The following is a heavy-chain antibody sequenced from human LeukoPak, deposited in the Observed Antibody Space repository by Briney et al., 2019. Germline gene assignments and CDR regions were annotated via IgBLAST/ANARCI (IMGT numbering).Heavy chain of an antibody. D-gene: IGHD2-15*01. J-gene: IGHJ4*02. Sequence: SETPSLTCAVYGGSFSGYYWSWIRQPPGKGLEWIGEINHSGSTNYNPSLKSRVTISVDTSKNQFSLKLSSVTAADTAVYYCARAPRVAATGTLGYWGQGTLVTVSS. CDR1: GGSFSGYY. CDR2: INHSGST. CDR3: ARAPRVAATGTLGY. V-gene: IGHV4-34*01.